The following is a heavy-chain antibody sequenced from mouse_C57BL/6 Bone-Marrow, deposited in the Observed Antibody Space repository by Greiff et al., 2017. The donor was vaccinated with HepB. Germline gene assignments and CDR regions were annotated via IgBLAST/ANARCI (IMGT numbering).Heavy chain of an antibody. CDR1: GYTFTSYG. V-gene: IGHV1-81*01. D-gene: IGHD2-3*01. CDR2: IYPRSGNT. J-gene: IGHJ4*01. Sequence: QVQLKQSGAELARPGASVKLSCKASGYTFTSYGISWVKQRTGQGLEWIGEIYPRSGNTYYNEKFKGKATLTADKSSSTAYMELRSLTSEDSAVYFCARSGDGYYGVFYAMDYWGQGTSVTVSS. CDR3: ARSGDGYYGVFYAMDY.